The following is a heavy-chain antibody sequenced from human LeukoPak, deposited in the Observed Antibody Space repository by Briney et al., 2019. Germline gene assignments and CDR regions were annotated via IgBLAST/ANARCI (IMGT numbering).Heavy chain of an antibody. CDR1: GFTFSRYD. CDR2: IRSSSSVI. J-gene: IGHJ4*02. CDR3: ASGMIVVVPAALDY. D-gene: IGHD2-2*01. V-gene: IGHV3-48*04. Sequence: GGSLRLSCAASGFTFSRYDMNWVRQAPGKGLEWVSYIRSSSSVIYYADSVRGRFTISRDNANNSPSLQMNSLRAEGTAVYYCASGMIVVVPAALDYWGQGTLVTVSS.